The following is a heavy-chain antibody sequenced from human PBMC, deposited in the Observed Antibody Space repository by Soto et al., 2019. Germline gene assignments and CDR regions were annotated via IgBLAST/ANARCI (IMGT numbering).Heavy chain of an antibody. V-gene: IGHV3-23*01. CDR3: AISTGGFGGLFVVPSDY. CDR2: ISARGGSL. CDR1: GFSFSSYA. Sequence: EVHLLESGGGLVQPGGSLRLSCAASGFSFSSYAMVWVRQAPGKGLEWVSVISARGGSLYFADSVKGRFTISRDNSKNTLSLEMISLRADDTGLYYCAISTGGFGGLFVVPSDYWGQGTLVTVSS. J-gene: IGHJ4*02. D-gene: IGHD3-16*02.